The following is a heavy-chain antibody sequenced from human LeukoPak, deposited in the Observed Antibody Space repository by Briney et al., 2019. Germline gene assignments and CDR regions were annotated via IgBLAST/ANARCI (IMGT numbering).Heavy chain of an antibody. J-gene: IGHJ4*02. CDR1: GFTFSTYE. CDR3: VSAYCGLLDH. CDR2: ISGNGDTI. D-gene: IGHD2-15*01. Sequence: SGGSLRLSCAASGFTFSTYEMHWVRQVPGKGLEWGSYISGNGDTIYYADSVKGRYTHSIDNAKKSLYLRQSCVRVEDTAVYYCVSAYCGLLDHWGQGTLVSVSS. V-gene: IGHV3-48*03.